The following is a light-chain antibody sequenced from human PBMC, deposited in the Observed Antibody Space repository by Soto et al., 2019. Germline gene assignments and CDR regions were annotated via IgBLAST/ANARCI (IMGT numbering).Light chain of an antibody. CDR2: DAS. CDR3: QQRSNWPPYT. J-gene: IGKJ2*01. Sequence: EIVLTQSPATLSLSPGERATRSCRASQSVSSYLAWYQQKPGQAPSLLIYDASTRATGIPARFSGSGSGTDFTLTISSLEAEDFAVYYCQQRSNWPPYTFGQGTKLEIK. CDR1: QSVSSY. V-gene: IGKV3-11*01.